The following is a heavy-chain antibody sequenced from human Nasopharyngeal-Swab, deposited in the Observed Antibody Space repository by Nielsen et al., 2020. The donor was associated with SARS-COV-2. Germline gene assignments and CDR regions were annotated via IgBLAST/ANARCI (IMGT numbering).Heavy chain of an antibody. CDR1: GFTFSSYA. CDR3: AKVSWEWELLRWYFDY. D-gene: IGHD1-26*01. V-gene: IGHV3-23*01. Sequence: GGSLRLSWAASGFTFSSYAMSWVRQAPGKGQEWVSAISGSGGSTYYADSVKGRFTISRDNSKNTLHLQMNSLRAEDTAVYYCAKVSWEWELLRWYFDYWGQGTLVTVSS. CDR2: ISGSGGST. J-gene: IGHJ4*02.